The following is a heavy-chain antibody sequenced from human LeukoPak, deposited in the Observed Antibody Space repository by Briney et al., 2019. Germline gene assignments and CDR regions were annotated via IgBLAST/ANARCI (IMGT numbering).Heavy chain of an antibody. J-gene: IGHJ3*02. CDR2: IYSGGST. CDR3: ARGGSYLSAFDI. CDR1: GFTFRNVW. Sequence: GGSLRLSCAASGFTFRNVWMSWVRQAPGKGLEWVSLIYSGGSTYYADSVKGRFTISRDNSKNTLYLQMNGLRGEDTAVYYCARGGSYLSAFDIWGQGTMVTVSS. V-gene: IGHV3-66*01. D-gene: IGHD1-26*01.